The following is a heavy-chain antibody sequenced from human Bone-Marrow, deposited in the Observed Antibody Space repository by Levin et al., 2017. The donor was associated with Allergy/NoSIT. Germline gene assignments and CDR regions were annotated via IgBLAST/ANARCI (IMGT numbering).Heavy chain of an antibody. Sequence: GGSLRLSCKGSGYSFTSYWIGWVRQMPGKGLEWMGNIYPGDSDTRYSPSFQGQVTISADKSSSTAYLQWSSLKASDTAMYYCASAGSGSLDLYAFDIWGQGTLVTVSS. CDR1: GYSFTSYW. CDR3: ASAGSGSLDLYAFDI. V-gene: IGHV5-51*01. D-gene: IGHD1-26*01. CDR2: IYPGDSDT. J-gene: IGHJ3*02.